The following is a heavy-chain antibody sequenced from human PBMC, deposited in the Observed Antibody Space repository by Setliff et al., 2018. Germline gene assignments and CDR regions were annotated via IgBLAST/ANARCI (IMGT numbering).Heavy chain of an antibody. CDR1: GYSFTGYY. J-gene: IGHJ4*02. V-gene: IGHV1-46*01. D-gene: IGHD6-13*01. CDR3: ARGGMAAAGRKGVFEY. CDR2: IRTGGGSA. Sequence: ASVKVSCKASGYSFTGYYMHWVRQAPGQGLEWMGIIRTGGGSASYAQKFQGRVAMTSDTSTSTVYMEVNSVRSDDTAIYYCARGGMAAAGRKGVFEYWGQGTQVTVSS.